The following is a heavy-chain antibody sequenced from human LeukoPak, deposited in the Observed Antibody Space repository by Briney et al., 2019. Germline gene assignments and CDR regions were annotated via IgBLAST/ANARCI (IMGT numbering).Heavy chain of an antibody. D-gene: IGHD3-16*02. J-gene: IGHJ4*02. CDR3: ARGLYDYVWGSYRTLDY. CDR1: VFTFSSYA. CDR2: ISYDGSNK. V-gene: IGHV3-30-3*01. Sequence: GGSLRLSCAPSVFTFSSYAMHWVRQAPGKGLEWVAVISYDGSNKYYADSVKGRFTISRDNSKNTLYLQMNSLRAEDTAVYYCARGLYDYVWGSYRTLDYWGQGTLVTVSS.